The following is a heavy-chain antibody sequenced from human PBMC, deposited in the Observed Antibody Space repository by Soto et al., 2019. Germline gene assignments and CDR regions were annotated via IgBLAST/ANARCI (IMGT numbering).Heavy chain of an antibody. Sequence: VKVSCKASGGTFSSYAISWVRQAPGQGLEWMGGIIPIFGTANYAQKFQGRVTITADESTSTAYMELSSLRSEDTAVYYCATGSSGYYLNYFDYWGQGTLVTVSS. D-gene: IGHD3-22*01. CDR2: IIPIFGTA. V-gene: IGHV1-69*13. CDR3: ATGSSGYYLNYFDY. J-gene: IGHJ4*02. CDR1: GGTFSSYA.